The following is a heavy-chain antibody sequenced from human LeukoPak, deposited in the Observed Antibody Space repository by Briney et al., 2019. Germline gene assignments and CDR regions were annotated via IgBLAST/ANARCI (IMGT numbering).Heavy chain of an antibody. Sequence: GGSLRLSCAASGFTFSSYGMHWVRQAPGKGLEWVAVISYDGSNKYYADSVKGRFTISRDNSKNTLYLQMNSLRAEDTAVYYCAKVGVYYCSSTSCYSGGFDYWGQGTLVTVSS. CDR2: ISYDGSNK. CDR1: GFTFSSYG. CDR3: AKVGVYYCSSTSCYSGGFDY. D-gene: IGHD2-2*02. J-gene: IGHJ4*02. V-gene: IGHV3-30*18.